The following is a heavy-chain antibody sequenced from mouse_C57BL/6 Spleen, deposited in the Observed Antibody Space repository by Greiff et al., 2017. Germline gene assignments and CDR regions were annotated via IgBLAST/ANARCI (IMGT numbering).Heavy chain of an antibody. V-gene: IGHV1-82*01. J-gene: IGHJ2*01. CDR3: ARPSGYVEETFDC. CDR2: IYPGDGDT. D-gene: IGHD3-2*02. Sequence: QVQLKESGPELVKPGASVKISCKASGYAFSSSWMNWVKQRPGQGLEWIGRIYPGDGDTNYNGKFKGKATLTADKSSSTAYMQLRSLTSEDSAVYVCARPSGYVEETFDCWGQGTTLTVSS. CDR1: GYAFSSSW.